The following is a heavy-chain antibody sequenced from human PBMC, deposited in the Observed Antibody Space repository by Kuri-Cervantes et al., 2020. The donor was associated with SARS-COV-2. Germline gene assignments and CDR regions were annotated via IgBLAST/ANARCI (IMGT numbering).Heavy chain of an antibody. CDR3: AREAYNYYYDSSGYLLGGAFDI. Sequence: GGSLRLSCAASGFTVSSNYMSWVRQAPGKGLEWVSVIYSGGSTYYADSVKGRFTISRDNSKNTLYLQMNSLRAEDTAVHYCAREAYNYYYDSSGYLLGGAFDIWGQGTMVTVSS. J-gene: IGHJ3*02. V-gene: IGHV3-53*01. CDR1: GFTVSSNY. CDR2: IYSGGST. D-gene: IGHD3-22*01.